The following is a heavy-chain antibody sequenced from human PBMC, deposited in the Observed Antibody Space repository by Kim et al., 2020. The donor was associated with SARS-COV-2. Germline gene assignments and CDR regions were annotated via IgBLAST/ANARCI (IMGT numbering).Heavy chain of an antibody. D-gene: IGHD3-10*01. J-gene: IGHJ5*02. Sequence: ASVKVSCKASGDTFTSYAMHWVRQAPGQRLEWMGWINAGHGDTKYSQKFQGRVTITRDTSASTAYMELSSLRSEDTAVYYCAREQYGQFDRLGHGSMVTV. CDR1: GDTFTSYA. V-gene: IGHV1-3*01. CDR2: INAGHGDT. CDR3: AREQYGQFDR.